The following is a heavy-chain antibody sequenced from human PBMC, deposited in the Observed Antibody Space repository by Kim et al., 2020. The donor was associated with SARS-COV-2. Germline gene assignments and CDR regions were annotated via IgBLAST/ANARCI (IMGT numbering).Heavy chain of an antibody. J-gene: IGHJ2*01. CDR2: IYSGGST. Sequence: GGSLRLSCAASGFTVSSNYMSWVRQAPGKGLEWVSVIYSGGSTYYDASLKGRFTISRDNYTNTMYLQINSLRAADTAVYYCSRGGGGVHRHFGYRGR. D-gene: IGHD5-12*01. V-gene: IGHV3-53*01. CDR1: GFTVSSNY. CDR3: SRGGGGVHRHFGY.